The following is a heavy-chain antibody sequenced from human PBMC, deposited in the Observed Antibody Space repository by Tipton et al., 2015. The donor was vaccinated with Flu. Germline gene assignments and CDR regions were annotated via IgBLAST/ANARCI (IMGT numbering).Heavy chain of an antibody. CDR3: ARGQAYYYDNSGYYPWYFDL. CDR1: RYSVSSDYY. Sequence: TLSLTCAVSRYSVSSDYYWGWIRQPPGKGLEWIGTIYHSGSTYFNPSLKSRVTTSVDTSKNQFSLKLRSVTAADTAVYYCARGQAYYYDNSGYYPWYFDLWGRGTLVTVSS. D-gene: IGHD3-22*01. CDR2: IYHSGST. V-gene: IGHV4-38-2*01. J-gene: IGHJ2*01.